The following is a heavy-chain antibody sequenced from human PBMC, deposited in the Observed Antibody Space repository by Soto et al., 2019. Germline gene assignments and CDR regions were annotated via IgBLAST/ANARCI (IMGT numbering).Heavy chain of an antibody. CDR3: ARAETTIFGVDNYYYYGMDV. J-gene: IGHJ6*02. V-gene: IGHV4-31*03. Sequence: SETLSLTCIVSGGSISSGGYYWSWIRQHPGKGLEWIGYIYYSGSTYYNPSLKSRVTISVDTSKNQFSLKLSSVTAADTAVYYCARAETTIFGVDNYYYYGMDVWGQGTTVT. D-gene: IGHD3-3*01. CDR2: IYYSGST. CDR1: GGSISSGGYY.